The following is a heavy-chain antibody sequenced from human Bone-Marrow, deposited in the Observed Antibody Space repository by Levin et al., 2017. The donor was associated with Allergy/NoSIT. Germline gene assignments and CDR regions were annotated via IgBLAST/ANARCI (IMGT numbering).Heavy chain of an antibody. Sequence: KPGGSLRLSCIGSGFTVSDYYINWIRQAPGQGLQWLSSISSSARVIKYADNVKGRFTISRDSAKTSVFLQLNSLTVADTAIYYCARDRRHVAVAGPDYYYGLDVWGQGTSVTVSS. CDR3: ARDRRHVAVAGPDYYYGLDV. D-gene: IGHD6-19*01. CDR2: ISSSARVI. J-gene: IGHJ6*02. V-gene: IGHV3-11*01. CDR1: GFTVSDYY.